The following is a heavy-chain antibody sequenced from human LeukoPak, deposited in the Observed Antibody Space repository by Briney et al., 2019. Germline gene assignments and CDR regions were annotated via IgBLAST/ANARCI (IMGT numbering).Heavy chain of an antibody. D-gene: IGHD4-17*01. V-gene: IGHV4-59*01. Sequence: PSETLSLTCTVSGGSIGSYYWSWIRQPPGKGLEWIGYIYYSGSTNYNPSLKSRVTISVDTSKNQFSLKLSSVTAADTAVYYCARLYGDYGYLYYLDYWGQGTLVTVSS. J-gene: IGHJ4*02. CDR1: GGSIGSYY. CDR3: ARLYGDYGYLYYLDY. CDR2: IYYSGST.